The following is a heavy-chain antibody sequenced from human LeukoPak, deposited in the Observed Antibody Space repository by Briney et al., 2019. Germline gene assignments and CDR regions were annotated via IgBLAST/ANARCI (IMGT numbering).Heavy chain of an antibody. CDR1: GGSISSSSYY. J-gene: IGHJ4*02. Sequence: SETLSLTCTVSGGSISSSSYYWGWIRQPPGKGLEWIGSIYYSGGTYYNPSLKSRVTISVDTSKNQFSLKLSSVTAADTAVYYWPRRQYDILTGYLTPIDYWGQGTLVTVSS. CDR3: PRRQYDILTGYLTPIDY. D-gene: IGHD3-9*01. V-gene: IGHV4-39*01. CDR2: IYYSGGT.